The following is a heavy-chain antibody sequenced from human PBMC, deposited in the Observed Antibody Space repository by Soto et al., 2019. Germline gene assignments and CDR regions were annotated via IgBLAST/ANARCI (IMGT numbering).Heavy chain of an antibody. Sequence: SETLSLTCTVSGGSINSYYWSWIRQPPGRGPEYVGYISYSGSTNYNPSLKGRITMSLDTSKNQFSLKLSSVTAADTAVYYCASLNFDLWTGYYAFDFWGQGTMVTVSS. CDR2: ISYSGST. V-gene: IGHV4-59*08. CDR1: GGSINSYY. D-gene: IGHD3-3*01. CDR3: ASLNFDLWTGYYAFDF. J-gene: IGHJ3*01.